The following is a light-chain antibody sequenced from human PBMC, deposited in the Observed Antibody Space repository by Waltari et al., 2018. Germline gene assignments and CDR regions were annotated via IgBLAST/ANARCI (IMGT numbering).Light chain of an antibody. J-gene: IGLJ1*01. CDR2: EVN. V-gene: IGLV2-18*02. CDR1: GSDNGSYNR. CDR3: SSYTTSTTQV. Sequence: QSALTQPPSVSGSPGQSVTISCSGTGSDNGSYNRVSWYQQSPGTAPRIIYYEVNSPPSGVPDRLSGYKSGNTASLTISGLQAEDEADYYCSSYTTSTTQVFGTGTKVTVL.